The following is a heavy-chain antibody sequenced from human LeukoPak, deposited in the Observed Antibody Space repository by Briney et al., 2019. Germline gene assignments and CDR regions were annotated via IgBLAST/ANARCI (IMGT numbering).Heavy chain of an antibody. CDR3: ARERFAVAGANWVY. J-gene: IGHJ4*02. V-gene: IGHV1-18*01. D-gene: IGHD6-19*01. CDR1: GYTFTSYG. Sequence: ASVKVSCKASGYTFTSYGIIWVRQAPGQGLEWMGWISAYSGNTNYAQKLQGRVTMTTDTSTSTAYMELRSLRSDDTAVYYCARERFAVAGANWVYWGQGTLVTVSS. CDR2: ISAYSGNT.